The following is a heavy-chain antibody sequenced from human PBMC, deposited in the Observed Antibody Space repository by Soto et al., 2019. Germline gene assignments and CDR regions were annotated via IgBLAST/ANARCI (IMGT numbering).Heavy chain of an antibody. V-gene: IGHV3-30*18. J-gene: IGHJ4*02. CDR2: ISYDGSNK. CDR3: AKDDPYSNPFDY. Sequence: GGSLRLSCAASGFTFSSYGMHWVRQAPGKGLEWVAVISYDGSNKYYADSVKGRFTISRDNSKNTLYLQMNSLRAEDTAVYYCAKDDPYSNPFDYWGQGTLVTVSS. CDR1: GFTFSSYG. D-gene: IGHD4-4*01.